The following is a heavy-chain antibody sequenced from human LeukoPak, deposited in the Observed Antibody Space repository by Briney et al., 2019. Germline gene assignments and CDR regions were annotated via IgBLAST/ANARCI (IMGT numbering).Heavy chain of an antibody. CDR2: IYNSGNT. CDR1: GGSFSGYY. D-gene: IGHD3-16*01. V-gene: IGHV4-59*01. CDR3: ARESGSYLWRSWLNP. Sequence: SETLSLTCAVYGGSFSGYYWSWIRQPPGKGLEWIGNIYNSGNTNYNPSLKSRVTISVDTSKNQFSLKLNSVTAADTAVYYCARESGSYLWRSWLNPWGQGTLVTVSS. J-gene: IGHJ5*02.